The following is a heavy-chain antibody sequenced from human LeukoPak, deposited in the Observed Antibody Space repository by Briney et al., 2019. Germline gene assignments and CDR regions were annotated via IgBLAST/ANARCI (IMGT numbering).Heavy chain of an antibody. Sequence: SETLSLTCAVYGGSFSGYYWSWIRQPPGKGLEWIGEINHSGSTNYHPSLKSRVTISVDTPKHHFSLKLSSVTAADTAVYYCARVPPYGGNSVSHWGPGTLVTVSS. CDR1: GGSFSGYY. J-gene: IGHJ4*02. V-gene: IGHV4-34*01. CDR2: INHSGST. D-gene: IGHD4-23*01. CDR3: ARVPPYGGNSVSH.